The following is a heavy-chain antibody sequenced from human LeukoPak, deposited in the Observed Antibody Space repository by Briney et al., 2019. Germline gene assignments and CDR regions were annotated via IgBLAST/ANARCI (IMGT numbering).Heavy chain of an antibody. D-gene: IGHD3-22*01. Sequence: PGGSLRLSCAASGFTFSSYAMSWVRQAPGKGLEWVSAISGSGGSTYYADSVKGRFTISRDNSKNTLYLQMNSLRAEDTAVYYCAKDYAYYYDSSGYYLGFDYWGQGTLVTASS. CDR1: GFTFSSYA. V-gene: IGHV3-23*01. CDR2: ISGSGGST. CDR3: AKDYAYYYDSSGYYLGFDY. J-gene: IGHJ4*02.